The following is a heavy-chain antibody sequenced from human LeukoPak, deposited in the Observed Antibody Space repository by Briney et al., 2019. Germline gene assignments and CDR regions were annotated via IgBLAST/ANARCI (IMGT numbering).Heavy chain of an antibody. CDR3: ARVGSAAATADY. V-gene: IGHV1-46*01. D-gene: IGHD6-25*01. CDR1: GYTFTTYY. Sequence: ASVKVSCKASGYTFTTYYMHWMRQAPGQGPEWMGIINPRGGSADYSQKFQGRITMTSDTSTSTVYMELSSLRSDDTAVYFCARVGSAAATADYWGQGTLVTVSS. J-gene: IGHJ4*02. CDR2: INPRGGSA.